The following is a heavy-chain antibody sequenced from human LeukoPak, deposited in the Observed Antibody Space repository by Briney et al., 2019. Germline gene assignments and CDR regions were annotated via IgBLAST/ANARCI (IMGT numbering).Heavy chain of an antibody. CDR1: GFTFSSYS. V-gene: IGHV3-21*01. CDR2: ISSSSSYI. Sequence: GGSLRLSCAASGFTFSSYSMNWVRQAPGKGLEWVSSISSSSSYIYYADSVKGRFTISRDNAKNSLYLQMNSLRAEDTAVYYCAKPPTPYSSSWNPAYYYYGMDVWGQGTTVTVSS. CDR3: AKPPTPYSSSWNPAYYYYGMDV. D-gene: IGHD6-13*01. J-gene: IGHJ6*02.